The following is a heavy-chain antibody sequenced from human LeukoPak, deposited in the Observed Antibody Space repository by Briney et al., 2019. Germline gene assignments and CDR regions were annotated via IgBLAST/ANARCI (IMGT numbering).Heavy chain of an antibody. D-gene: IGHD3-22*01. CDR1: GGSISSGDYY. V-gene: IGHV4-61*08. CDR3: ARDRRAGQSGYWFDP. CDR2: IYYSGST. J-gene: IGHJ5*02. Sequence: PSETLSLTCTVSGGSISSGDYYWSWIRQPPGKGLEWLGYIYYSGSTYYNPSLKSRVTISVDTSKNQFSLKLTSVTAADTAVYYCARDRRAGQSGYWFDPWGQGTLVTVSS.